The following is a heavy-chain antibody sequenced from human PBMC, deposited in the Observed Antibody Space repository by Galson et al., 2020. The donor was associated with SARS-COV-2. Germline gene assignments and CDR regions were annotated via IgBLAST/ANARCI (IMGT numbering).Heavy chain of an antibody. D-gene: IGHD3-3*01. CDR1: GGSISSSSYY. CDR3: ARDLCPLRVLEWLPYNWFDP. Sequence: SETLSLTCTVSGGSISSSSYYWGWIRQPPGKGLEWIGSIYYSGSTYYNPSLKSRVTISVDTSKNQFSLKLSSVTAADTAVYYCARDLCPLRVLEWLPYNWFDPWGQGTLVTVSS. CDR2: IYYSGST. V-gene: IGHV4-39*07. J-gene: IGHJ5*02.